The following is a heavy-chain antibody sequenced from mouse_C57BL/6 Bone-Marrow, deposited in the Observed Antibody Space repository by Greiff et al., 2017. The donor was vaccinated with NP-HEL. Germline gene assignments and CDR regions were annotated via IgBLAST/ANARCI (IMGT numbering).Heavy chain of an antibody. Sequence: QVQLQQPGAELVMPGASVKLSCKASGYTFTSYWMHWVKQRPGQGLEWIGEIDPSDSYTNYNQKFKGKSTLTVDKSSSTAYMKLSSLTSEDSAVYYCARRGYDSLAYWGQGTLVTVSA. V-gene: IGHV1-69*01. CDR2: IDPSDSYT. CDR3: ARRGYDSLAY. J-gene: IGHJ3*01. CDR1: GYTFTSYW. D-gene: IGHD2-4*01.